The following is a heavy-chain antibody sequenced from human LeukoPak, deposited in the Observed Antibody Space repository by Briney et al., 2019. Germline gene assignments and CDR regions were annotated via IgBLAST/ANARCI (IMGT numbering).Heavy chain of an antibody. V-gene: IGHV3-74*01. CDR1: GFTFSSYW. CDR3: ARRSCSSTSCYWYYYYGMDV. CDR2: INSDGSST. J-gene: IGHJ6*02. D-gene: IGHD2-2*01. Sequence: GGSLRLSCGASGFTFSSYWMHWVRQAPGKGLVWVSRINSDGSSTSYADSVKGRFTNSRDNAKNTLYLQMNSLRAEDTAVYYCARRSCSSTSCYWYYYYGMDVWGQGTKVTVSS.